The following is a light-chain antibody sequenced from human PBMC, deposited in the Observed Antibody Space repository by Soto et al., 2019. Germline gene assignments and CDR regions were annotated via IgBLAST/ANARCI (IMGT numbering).Light chain of an antibody. CDR1: SSNIGNNA. Sequence: QSVLTQPPSVSEAPRQRVTISCSGSSSNIGNNAVNWYQQLPGKAPKLLIYYDDLLPSGVSDRFSGSKSGTSASLATSGLQSKDEADYYCAAWDDSLNGLVFGGGTKLTVL. V-gene: IGLV1-36*01. J-gene: IGLJ2*01. CDR2: YDD. CDR3: AAWDDSLNGLV.